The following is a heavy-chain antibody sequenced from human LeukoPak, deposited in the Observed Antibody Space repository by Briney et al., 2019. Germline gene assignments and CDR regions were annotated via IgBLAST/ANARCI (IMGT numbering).Heavy chain of an antibody. V-gene: IGHV3-30*02. CDR2: IRYDGSNK. Sequence: PGGSLRLSCAASGFTFSSYAMSWVRQAPGKGLEWVAFIRYDGSNKYYADSVKGRFTISRDNSKNTLYLQMNSLRAEDTAVYYCAKDRYCSSTSCQMAYFQHWGQGTLVTVSS. CDR1: GFTFSSYA. D-gene: IGHD2-2*01. CDR3: AKDRYCSSTSCQMAYFQH. J-gene: IGHJ1*01.